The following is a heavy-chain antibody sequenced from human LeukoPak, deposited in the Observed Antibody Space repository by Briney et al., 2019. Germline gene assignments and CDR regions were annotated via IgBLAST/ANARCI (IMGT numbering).Heavy chain of an antibody. Sequence: SETLSLTCAVYGGSFSGDFWSWIRQSPGKGLEWIGEINHGGSTTYNPSLQSRVTISVDTSKNQFSLKLSSVTAADTAVYYCARGRALDLYGVRSRTFDYWGQGTLVTVSS. CDR1: GGSFSGDF. D-gene: IGHD4-17*01. CDR2: INHGGST. V-gene: IGHV4-34*01. CDR3: ARGRALDLYGVRSRTFDY. J-gene: IGHJ4*02.